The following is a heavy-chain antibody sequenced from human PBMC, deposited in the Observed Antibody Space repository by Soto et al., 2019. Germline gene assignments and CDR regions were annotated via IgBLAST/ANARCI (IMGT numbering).Heavy chain of an antibody. CDR2: IYYSGST. D-gene: IGHD3-3*01. CDR1: GGSISSYY. CDR3: ARSGYYDAFDI. V-gene: IGHV4-59*01. Sequence: SETLSLTCTVSGGSISSYYWSWIRQPPGKGLEWIGYIYYSGSTNYNPSLKSRVTISVDTSKNQFSLKLSSVTAADTAVDYCARSGYYDAFDIWGQGTMVTVSS. J-gene: IGHJ3*02.